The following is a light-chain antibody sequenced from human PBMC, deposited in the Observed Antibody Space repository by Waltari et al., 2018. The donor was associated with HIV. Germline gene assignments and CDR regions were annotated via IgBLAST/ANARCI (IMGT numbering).Light chain of an antibody. CDR2: DNT. J-gene: IGLJ3*02. CDR3: GTGDRTLGGGV. Sequence: QSVLTQPPSVSAAPGQNVTTACSRSSTTIANQYVSPYHHVPGTAPRLLIYDNTKRPSGIPDRFSGSKSGTSATLAIPGLQTGDEADYYCGTGDRTLGGGVFVGGTKLTVL. CDR1: STTIANQY. V-gene: IGLV1-51*01.